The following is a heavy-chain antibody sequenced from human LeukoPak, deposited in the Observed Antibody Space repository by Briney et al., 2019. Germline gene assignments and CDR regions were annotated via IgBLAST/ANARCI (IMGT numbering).Heavy chain of an antibody. CDR3: AGLLFGVVISPFGF. CDR1: GGTFSSHP. Sequence: ASVKVSCKASGGTFSSHPVSWVRQAPGQGLEWLGGFIPLFGAPKYAQKFQGRVSITADEYTNTAYMELSSLRHEDTAVYYCAGLLFGVVISPFGFWGQGTLVTVSS. D-gene: IGHD3-3*01. V-gene: IGHV1-69*13. CDR2: FIPLFGAP. J-gene: IGHJ4*02.